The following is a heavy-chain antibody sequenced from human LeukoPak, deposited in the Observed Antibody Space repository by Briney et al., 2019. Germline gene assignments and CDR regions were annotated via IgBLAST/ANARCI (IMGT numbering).Heavy chain of an antibody. CDR3: ARDGYDSSGAHY. J-gene: IGHJ4*02. V-gene: IGHV1-46*01. CDR2: INPSGGST. CDR1: GYTFTSYY. D-gene: IGHD3-22*01. Sequence: GASVKVSCKASGYTFTSYYMHWVRQAPGQGLEWMGIINPSGGSTXXXXXXXXRXAXTRDTSTSTVYMELSSLRSEDTAVYYCARDGYDSSGAHYWGQGTLVTVSS.